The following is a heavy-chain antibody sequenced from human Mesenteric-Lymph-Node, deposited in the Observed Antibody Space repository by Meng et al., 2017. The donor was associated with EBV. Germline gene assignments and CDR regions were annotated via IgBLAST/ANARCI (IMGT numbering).Heavy chain of an antibody. CDR3: ARDPGAFDM. Sequence: QVRLQQSGPGLVKPSQTLSLTCVISGDSVSSNSAAWNWIRQSPSRGLECLGRTYYRSKWYTDYAASVKSRITIKPDTSKNQFSLQLNSVTLEDTAVYFCARDPGAFDMWGQGTMVTVSS. J-gene: IGHJ3*02. V-gene: IGHV6-1*01. CDR1: GDSVSSNSAA. CDR2: TYYRSKWYT.